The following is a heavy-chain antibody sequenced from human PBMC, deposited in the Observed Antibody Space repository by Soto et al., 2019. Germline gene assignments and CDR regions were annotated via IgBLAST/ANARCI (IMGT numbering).Heavy chain of an antibody. CDR1: GGSFSGYY. Sequence: QVQLQQWGAGLLKPSETLSLTCGVYGGSFSGYYWSWIRHPPGKGLEWIGEIDHSGSTNYNPSLKSRVSISVDTSKRQFSLKLSFVTAADTAVYYCARRGGGNYPFYFDYWGQGALVTVSS. CDR2: IDHSGST. D-gene: IGHD1-26*01. V-gene: IGHV4-34*01. CDR3: ARRGGGNYPFYFDY. J-gene: IGHJ4*02.